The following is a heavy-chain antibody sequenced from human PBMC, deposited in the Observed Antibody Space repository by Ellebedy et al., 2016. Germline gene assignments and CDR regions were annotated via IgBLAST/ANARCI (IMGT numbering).Heavy chain of an antibody. Sequence: SETLSLXXTVSGGSISSSSYYWGWIRQPPGKGLEWIGSIYYSGSTYYNPSLKSRVTISVDTSKNQFSLKLSSVTAADTAVYYCATNLGGNSDPWIDYWGQGTLVTVSS. D-gene: IGHD4-23*01. CDR3: ATNLGGNSDPWIDY. CDR2: IYYSGST. V-gene: IGHV4-39*01. CDR1: GGSISSSSYY. J-gene: IGHJ4*02.